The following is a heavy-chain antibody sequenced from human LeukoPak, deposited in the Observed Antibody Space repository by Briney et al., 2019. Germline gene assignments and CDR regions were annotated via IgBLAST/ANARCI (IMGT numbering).Heavy chain of an antibody. CDR1: GGSISSYY. CDR2: IYYSGST. Sequence: SETLSLTCTVSGGSISSYYWSWIRQPPGKGLEWIGYIYYSGSTNYNPSLKSRVTISVDTSKNQFSLKLSSVTAADTAVYYCARVVSSSWSNYYYYYMDVWGKGTTVTISS. V-gene: IGHV4-59*12. D-gene: IGHD6-13*01. J-gene: IGHJ6*03. CDR3: ARVVSSSWSNYYYYYMDV.